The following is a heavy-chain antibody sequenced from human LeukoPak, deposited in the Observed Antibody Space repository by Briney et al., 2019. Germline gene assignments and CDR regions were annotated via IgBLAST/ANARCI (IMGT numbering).Heavy chain of an antibody. CDR3: ARDSPGYGAYVS. CDR1: GFTFSTYW. J-gene: IGHJ1*01. CDR2: IKEDGSRE. V-gene: IGHV3-7*01. D-gene: IGHD5-12*01. Sequence: GGSLRLPCAASGFTFSTYWMTWVRQAPGKGLEWVANIKEDGSREYYVDSVKGRFTIFRDNAKNSLYLQMDSLTAEDTAVYYCARDSPGYGAYVSWGQGTLVSVSS.